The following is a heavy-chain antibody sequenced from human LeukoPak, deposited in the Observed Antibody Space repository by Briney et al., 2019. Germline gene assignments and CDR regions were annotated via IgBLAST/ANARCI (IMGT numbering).Heavy chain of an antibody. V-gene: IGHV3-48*03. CDR1: GFTFSGYE. CDR2: ISSSGSTI. Sequence: PGGSLRLSCVASGFTFSGYEMNWVRQAPGKGLEWVSYISSSGSTIYYADFVKGRFTISRDNAKNSLYLRMNSLRAEDTAVYYCARVQYSADEDAFDIWGQGTMVTVSS. D-gene: IGHD5-12*01. CDR3: ARVQYSADEDAFDI. J-gene: IGHJ3*02.